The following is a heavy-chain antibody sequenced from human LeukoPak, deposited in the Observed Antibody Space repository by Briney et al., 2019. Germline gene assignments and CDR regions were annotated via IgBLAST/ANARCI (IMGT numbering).Heavy chain of an antibody. CDR1: GFTFSSYG. CDR2: IRYDGSNK. D-gene: IGHD6-13*01. CDR3: AKEIAPEEYFQR. J-gene: IGHJ1*01. Sequence: PGGSLRLSCAASGFTFSSYGMHWVRQALGKGLEWVAFIRYDGSNKYYADSVKGRFTISRDNSKNTLYLQMNSLRAEDTAVYYCAKEIAPEEYFQRWGQGTLVTVSS. V-gene: IGHV3-30*02.